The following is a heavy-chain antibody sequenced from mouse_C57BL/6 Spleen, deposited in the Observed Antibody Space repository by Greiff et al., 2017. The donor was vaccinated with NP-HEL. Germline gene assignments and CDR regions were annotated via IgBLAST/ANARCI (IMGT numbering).Heavy chain of an antibody. CDR2: ISSGSSTI. CDR1: GFTFSDYG. J-gene: IGHJ1*03. V-gene: IGHV5-17*01. Sequence: DVKLVESGGGLVKPGGSLKLSCAASGFTFSDYGMHWVRQAPEKGLEWVAYISSGSSTIYYADTVKGRFTISRDNAKNTLFLQRTSLRSEDTAMYYCAITTVVATDWYFDVWGTGTTVTVSS. D-gene: IGHD1-1*01. CDR3: AITTVVATDWYFDV.